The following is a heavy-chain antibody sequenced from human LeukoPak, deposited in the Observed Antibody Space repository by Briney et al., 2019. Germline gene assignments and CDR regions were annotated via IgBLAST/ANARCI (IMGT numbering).Heavy chain of an antibody. D-gene: IGHD5-18*01. CDR3: ARDHVDTAMLISRVAVYYGMDV. J-gene: IGHJ6*02. CDR2: INGDGDST. V-gene: IGHV3-74*01. Sequence: PGGSLRLSCAASGFTFSGYWMHWVRQAPGKGLEWVSRINGDGDSTSYADSVRGRFTISRDNAKNTLYLQMNSLRAEDTAVYYCARDHVDTAMLISRVAVYYGMDVWGQGTTVTVSS. CDR1: GFTFSGYW.